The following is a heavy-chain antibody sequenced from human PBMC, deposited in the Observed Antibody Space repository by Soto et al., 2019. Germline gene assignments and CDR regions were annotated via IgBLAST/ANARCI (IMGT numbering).Heavy chain of an antibody. D-gene: IGHD3-22*01. V-gene: IGHV1-18*01. CDR2: ISAYNGNT. CDR1: VYTNTRYV. Sequence: EVLVKLSRKSAVYTNTRYVGGRLSHAPKKGLEWMGWISAYNGNTNYAQKLQGRVTMTTDTSTSTAYMELRSLRSDDTAVYYCARDRSSGIVVVIPNDAFDIWGQGTMVT. J-gene: IGHJ3*02. CDR3: ARDRSSGIVVVIPNDAFDI.